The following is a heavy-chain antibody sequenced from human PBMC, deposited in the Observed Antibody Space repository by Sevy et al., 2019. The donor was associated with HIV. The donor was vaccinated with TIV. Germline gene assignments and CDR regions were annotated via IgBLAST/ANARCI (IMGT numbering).Heavy chain of an antibody. Sequence: RGSLRLSCAASGFTFSNYGMHWVRQAPGKGLEWVAVIWYDGSNKYYADSVKGRFTISRDNSKNTLFLQVNSLRTEDTAVYYWAGDWDSMIVGGLDVWGQGTTVTVSS. J-gene: IGHJ6*02. CDR2: IWYDGSNK. CDR3: AGDWDSMIVGGLDV. D-gene: IGHD3-22*01. V-gene: IGHV3-33*01. CDR1: GFTFSNYG.